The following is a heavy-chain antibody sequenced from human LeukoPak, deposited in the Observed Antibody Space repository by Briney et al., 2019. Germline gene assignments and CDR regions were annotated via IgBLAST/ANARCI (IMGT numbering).Heavy chain of an antibody. Sequence: ASVKVSCKASGGTFSSYAISWVRQARGQGLEWMGGIIPIFGTANYAQKFQGRVTITADESTSTAYMELSSLRSEDTAVYYCAREGYGGYDRDASWGQGTLVTVSS. J-gene: IGHJ4*02. V-gene: IGHV1-69*01. CDR1: GGTFSSYA. CDR3: AREGYGGYDRDAS. D-gene: IGHD5-12*01. CDR2: IIPIFGTA.